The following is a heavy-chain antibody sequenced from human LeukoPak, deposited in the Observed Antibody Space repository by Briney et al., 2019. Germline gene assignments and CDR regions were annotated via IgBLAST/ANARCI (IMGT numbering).Heavy chain of an antibody. CDR3: AREGGGLRYFDWLLPTDWYFDL. CDR2: IYHSGST. Sequence: SGTLSLTCAVSGGSISSSNWWSWVRQPPGKGLEWIGEIYHSGSTNYNPSLKSRVTISVDTSKNQFSLKLSSVTAADTAVYYCAREGGGLRYFDWLLPTDWYFDLWGRGTLVTVSS. D-gene: IGHD3-9*01. CDR1: GGSISSSNW. J-gene: IGHJ2*01. V-gene: IGHV4-4*02.